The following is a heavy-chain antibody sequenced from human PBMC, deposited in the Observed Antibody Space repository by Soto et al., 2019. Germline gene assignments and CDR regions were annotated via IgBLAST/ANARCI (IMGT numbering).Heavy chain of an antibody. J-gene: IGHJ4*01. CDR1: GYTFNTYA. V-gene: IGHV1-18*01. CDR2: ISGYNGNT. CDR3: ARTVEYDSIPYYYADF. D-gene: IGHD2-21*01. Sequence: GASVKGSCKASGYTFNTYAITWVRQAAGQGLEWMGWISGYNGNTNYAQTLQGRGTMTTDTFTSTAYLELRSLRSDDTAVYYCARTVEYDSIPYYYADFWGQGTLVTVSS.